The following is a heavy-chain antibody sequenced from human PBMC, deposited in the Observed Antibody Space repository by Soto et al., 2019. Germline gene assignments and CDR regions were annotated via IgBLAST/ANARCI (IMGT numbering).Heavy chain of an antibody. Sequence: PGGSLRLSCAASGFTFSSYAMSWVRQAPGKGLEWVSAISGSGGSTYYADSVKGRFTISRDNSKNTLYLQMNSLRAEDTAVYYCAKGSPLWDFWSGYYPFDPWGQGTLVTVSS. D-gene: IGHD3-3*01. J-gene: IGHJ5*02. CDR2: ISGSGGST. CDR1: GFTFSSYA. V-gene: IGHV3-23*01. CDR3: AKGSPLWDFWSGYYPFDP.